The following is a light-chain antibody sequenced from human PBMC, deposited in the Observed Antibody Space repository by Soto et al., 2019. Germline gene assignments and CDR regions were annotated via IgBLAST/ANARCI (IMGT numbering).Light chain of an antibody. Sequence: EIVLTQSPATLSLSPGERATLSCRASQSVSSNLAWYQQKLGQAPRLLIYDASNRATGIPARFSGSGSGTDFTLTISSLEPEDFAVYYCQQRSNWPPRITFGGGTKVDIK. CDR2: DAS. CDR3: QQRSNWPPRIT. V-gene: IGKV3-11*01. J-gene: IGKJ4*01. CDR1: QSVSSN.